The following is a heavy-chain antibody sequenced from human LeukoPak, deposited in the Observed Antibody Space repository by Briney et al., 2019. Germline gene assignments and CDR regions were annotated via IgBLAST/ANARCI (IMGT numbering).Heavy chain of an antibody. CDR3: ARESSYYDSSGSVYWFDP. CDR2: IYYSGST. D-gene: IGHD3-22*01. CDR1: GGSISSSSSY. V-gene: IGHV4-39*02. J-gene: IGHJ5*02. Sequence: SETLSLTCTVSGGSISSSSSYWAWIRQPPGKGLEWFGSIYYSGSTYYNPSLKSRVPISVDTSKNQFSLKLSSVTAADTAVYYCARESSYYDSSGSVYWFDPGGQGTLVTVSS.